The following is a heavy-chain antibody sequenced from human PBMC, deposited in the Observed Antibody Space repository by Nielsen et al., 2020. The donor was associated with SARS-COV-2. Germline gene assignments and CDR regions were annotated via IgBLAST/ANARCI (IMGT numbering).Heavy chain of an antibody. J-gene: IGHJ3*01. CDR1: NEITPHY. CDR3: AKFRGLGRSVGAFDV. Sequence: SETLSPTCPVSNEITPHYWSWVRQTPGKGLEWIGYIYYSGNTSYTPSLKSRVNISLDKSKNQFSLTLKSVTAADTAVYYCAKFRGLGRSVGAFDVWGPGTKVTVSS. CDR2: IYYSGNT. V-gene: IGHV4-59*11. D-gene: IGHD3-10*01.